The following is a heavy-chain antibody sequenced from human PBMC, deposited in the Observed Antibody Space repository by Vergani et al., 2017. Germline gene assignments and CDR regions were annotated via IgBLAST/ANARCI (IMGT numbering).Heavy chain of an antibody. Sequence: EVQLSESGGDLVQPGGSLRLSCEASGFDFKYYAMSWVRQAPGQGLEWVSTSTGSGGTTYYANSFKGRFTISRDNFKDTVYLQMNNLRADDTGVYDCAKDRFLNEKYYFDHWGQGALVTVSS. J-gene: IGHJ4*02. CDR1: GFDFKYYA. D-gene: IGHD1-1*01. CDR3: AKDRFLNEKYYFDH. CDR2: STGSGGTT. V-gene: IGHV3-23*01.